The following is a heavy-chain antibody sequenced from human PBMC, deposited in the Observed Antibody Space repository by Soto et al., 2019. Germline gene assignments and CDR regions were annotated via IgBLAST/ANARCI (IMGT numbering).Heavy chain of an antibody. D-gene: IGHD5-12*01. V-gene: IGHV1-69*01. J-gene: IGHJ4*02. CDR1: GGTFSSLG. CDR2: IIPISGRT. CDR3: ATRGTQGRWLEFADY. Sequence: QVQLVQSGDDVKRPGSSVKVSCEASGGTFSSLGFTWVRQAPGQGLEWMGGIIPISGRTTFAPKFLGRVTSTADESTRTTYMELTALTSDDTAIYYCATRGTQGRWLEFADYWGQGTLVTVSS.